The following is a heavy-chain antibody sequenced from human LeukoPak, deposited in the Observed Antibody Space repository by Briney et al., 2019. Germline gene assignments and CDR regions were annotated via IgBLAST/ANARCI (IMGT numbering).Heavy chain of an antibody. Sequence: GGSLRXSXAAXXXTFSSYAMSWVRQAPGKGLEGVSAISGSGGSTYYADSVKGRFTISRDNSKNTLYLQMNSLRAEDTAVYYCAKVGTSCYAADYWGQGTLVTVSS. CDR1: XXTFSSYA. V-gene: IGHV3-23*01. CDR2: ISGSGGST. D-gene: IGHD2-2*01. CDR3: AKVGTSCYAADY. J-gene: IGHJ4*02.